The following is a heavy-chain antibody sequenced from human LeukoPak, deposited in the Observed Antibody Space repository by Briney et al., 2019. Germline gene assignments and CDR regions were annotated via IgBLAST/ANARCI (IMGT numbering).Heavy chain of an antibody. CDR2: LSTSGGST. CDR1: GFTFGTYA. D-gene: IGHD6-13*01. Sequence: PGGSLRLSCAASGFTFGTYAMSWVRQAAGKGLEWVSSLSTSGGSTYYADSVKGRFTISRDNSQNTLYLQLNSLRAEDTAVYFCAKGGSWSHFDHWGQGTLVTVSS. CDR3: AKGGSWSHFDH. J-gene: IGHJ4*02. V-gene: IGHV3-23*01.